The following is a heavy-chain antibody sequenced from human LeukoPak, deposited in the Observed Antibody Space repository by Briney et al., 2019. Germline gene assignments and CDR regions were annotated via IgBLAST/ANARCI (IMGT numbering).Heavy chain of an antibody. CDR1: GGSFSGYY. CDR2: INHSGST. D-gene: IGHD4-17*01. Sequence: SETLSLTCAVYGGSFSGYYWSWIRQPPGKGLEWVGEINHSGSTNYNPSLKRRVTISVDTSKTQFSLKLSSVTAADTAVYYCARELATVTNYFDYWGQGTLVTVSS. CDR3: ARELATVTNYFDY. J-gene: IGHJ4*02. V-gene: IGHV4-34*01.